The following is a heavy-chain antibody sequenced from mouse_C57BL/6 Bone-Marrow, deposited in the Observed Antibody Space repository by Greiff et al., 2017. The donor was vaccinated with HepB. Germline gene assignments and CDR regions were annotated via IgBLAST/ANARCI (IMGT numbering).Heavy chain of an antibody. Sequence: EVQLQQSGPELVKPGASVKISCKASGYSFTGYYMNWVKQSPEKSLEWIGEINPSTGGTTYNQKFKAKATLTVDKSSSTAYMQLKSLTSEDSAVYYFARWGLRRGGYAMDYWGQGTSVTVSS. CDR1: GYSFTGYY. CDR2: INPSTGGT. CDR3: ARWGLRRGGYAMDY. D-gene: IGHD2-4*01. J-gene: IGHJ4*01. V-gene: IGHV1-42*01.